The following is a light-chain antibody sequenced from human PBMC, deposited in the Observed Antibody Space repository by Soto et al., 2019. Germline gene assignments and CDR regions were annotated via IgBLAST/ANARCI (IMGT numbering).Light chain of an antibody. Sequence: EIVSTQSRATLSVSPGEGATLSCSASPSVSGNGAWYQQKPGXAARLLXYGASTGATGIPARFGGSGSGTEFTLTISTLQSEDFALYYCQQYNNWAPRGLFGHGTKVDIK. CDR1: PSVSGN. CDR2: GAS. V-gene: IGKV3-15*01. J-gene: IGKJ3*01. CDR3: QQYNNWAPRGL.